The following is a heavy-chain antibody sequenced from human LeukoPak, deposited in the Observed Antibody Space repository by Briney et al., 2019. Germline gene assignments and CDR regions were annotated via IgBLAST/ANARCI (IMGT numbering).Heavy chain of an antibody. CDR1: GFTFSNVG. V-gene: IGHV3-23*01. CDR2: ITGSGLHT. J-gene: IGHJ4*02. CDR3: AKGRRGLDS. D-gene: IGHD3-10*01. Sequence: GGSLRLSCAASGFTFSNVGMTWIRQGPGKGLDWVSTITGSGLHTYYADSVKGRFTISRDNSKNTLFLQMNTLRAEGTAVYYCAKGRRGLDSWGQGTLVTVSS.